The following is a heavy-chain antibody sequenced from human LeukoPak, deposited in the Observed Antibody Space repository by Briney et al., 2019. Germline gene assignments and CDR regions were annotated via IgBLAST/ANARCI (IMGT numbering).Heavy chain of an antibody. CDR1: GFTFSSYW. Sequence: PGGSLRLSCAASGFTFSSYWMSWVRQAPGKGLEWVANIKQDGSEKYYVDSVKGRFTISRDNAKNSLYLQMNSLRAEDTAVYYCAREDTAMPHYYYYYGMDVWGQGTTVTVSS. CDR3: AREDTAMPHYYYYYGMDV. J-gene: IGHJ6*02. D-gene: IGHD5-18*01. V-gene: IGHV3-7*01. CDR2: IKQDGSEK.